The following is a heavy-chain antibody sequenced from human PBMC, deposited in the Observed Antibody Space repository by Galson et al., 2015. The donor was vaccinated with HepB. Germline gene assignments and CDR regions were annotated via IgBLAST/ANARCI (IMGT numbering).Heavy chain of an antibody. CDR2: IIPILGIA. J-gene: IGHJ4*02. Sequence: SVKVSCKASGGTFSSYAISWVRQAPGQGLEWMGGIIPILGIANYAQKFQGRVTITADKSTSTAYMELSSLRSEDTAVYYCASANYDILTGYYNVHPAPSDYWGQGTLVTVSS. V-gene: IGHV1-69*10. CDR1: GGTFSSYA. CDR3: ASANYDILTGYYNVHPAPSDY. D-gene: IGHD3-9*01.